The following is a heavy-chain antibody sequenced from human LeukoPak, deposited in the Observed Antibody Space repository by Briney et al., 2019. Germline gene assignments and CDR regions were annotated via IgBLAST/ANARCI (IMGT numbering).Heavy chain of an antibody. CDR3: ARDPPAAGSTEFDF. D-gene: IGHD6-13*01. Sequence: GSVKVSCKASGFTFTDYHIHWVRQAPGQGLEWMGSIHPKSGGTKYAQKFQGRVTVTRDTSISAAYMELSRLTSDDTAVYYCARDPPAAGSTEFDFWGQGTLVTVSS. CDR2: IHPKSGGT. V-gene: IGHV1-2*02. CDR1: GFTFTDYH. J-gene: IGHJ4*02.